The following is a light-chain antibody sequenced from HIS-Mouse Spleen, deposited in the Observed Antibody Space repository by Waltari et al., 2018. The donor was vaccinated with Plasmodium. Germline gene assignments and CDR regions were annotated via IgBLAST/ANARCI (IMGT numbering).Light chain of an antibody. CDR3: QQYNNWPPLT. CDR1: QSVSSY. J-gene: IGKJ4*01. V-gene: IGKV3-15*01. Sequence: EIVMTQSTATLSVSTGERATLSCRASQSVSSYLAWYQKKPGPAPRLLIYGESSRSTGIPARFSVSGSGTEFTLTISSLQSEDFAVYYCQQYNNWPPLTFGGGTKVEIK. CDR2: GES.